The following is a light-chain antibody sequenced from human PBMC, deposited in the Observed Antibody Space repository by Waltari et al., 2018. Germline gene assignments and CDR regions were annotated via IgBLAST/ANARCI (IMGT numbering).Light chain of an antibody. CDR1: RSDGGGDNY. J-gene: IGLJ3*02. CDR2: QVS. Sequence: QSALTQLPSASASPGQSVTMSCPGPRSDGGGDNYVSWYKQHPGKPPKPLIYQVSKRPSGVPDRFSGSKSGNTASLTVSGLQAEDEAEYFCTSHAGTNSVFGGGTKLTVL. CDR3: TSHAGTNSV. V-gene: IGLV2-8*01.